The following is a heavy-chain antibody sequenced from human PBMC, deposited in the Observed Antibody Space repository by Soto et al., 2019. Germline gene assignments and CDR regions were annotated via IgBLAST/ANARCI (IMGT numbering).Heavy chain of an antibody. V-gene: IGHV1-69*01. CDR3: APSVITTVRGVRRPYKYSGMGA. J-gene: IGHJ6*02. CDR1: GGSFSTSV. CDR2: ITPIFETA. D-gene: IGHD3-10*02. Sequence: QVQLVQSGAEVKKPGSSVKVSCKASGGSFSTSVITWVRQAPGQGLEWMGGITPIFETADYAANFQGSVTITADECPTKAFRELARLTSADTAVYYCAPSVITTVRGVRRPYKYSGMGAWGQGTTVTVSS.